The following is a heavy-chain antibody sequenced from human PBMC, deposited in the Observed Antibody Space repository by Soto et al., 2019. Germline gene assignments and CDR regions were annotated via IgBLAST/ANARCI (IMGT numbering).Heavy chain of an antibody. D-gene: IGHD6-6*01. CDR3: ARDGLEYSSSSWFDP. CDR2: IIPIFGTA. CDR1: GGTFSSYA. Sequence: SVKVSCKASGGTFSSYAISWLRQAPGQGLEWMGGIIPIFGTANYAQKFQGRVTITADESTSTAYMELSSLRSEETAVYYCARDGLEYSSSSWFDPWGQGTLVTVSS. J-gene: IGHJ5*02. V-gene: IGHV1-69*13.